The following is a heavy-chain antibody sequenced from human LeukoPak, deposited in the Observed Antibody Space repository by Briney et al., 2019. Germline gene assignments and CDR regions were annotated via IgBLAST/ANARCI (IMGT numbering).Heavy chain of an antibody. Sequence: PGGSLRLSCAASGFTFSSYEMNWVRQAPGKGLEWVSYISSSGSTIYYADSVKGRFTISRDNAKNSLYLQMNSLRAEDTAVYYCARGGRRAWFGELNRNYYMDVWGKGTTVAVSS. CDR1: GFTFSSYE. V-gene: IGHV3-48*03. CDR3: ARGGRRAWFGELNRNYYMDV. J-gene: IGHJ6*03. CDR2: ISSSGSTI. D-gene: IGHD3-10*01.